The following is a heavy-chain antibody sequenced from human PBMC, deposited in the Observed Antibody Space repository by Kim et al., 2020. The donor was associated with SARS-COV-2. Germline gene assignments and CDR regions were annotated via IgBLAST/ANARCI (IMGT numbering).Heavy chain of an antibody. CDR3: ARFRVYCSSTSCYTMNYGMDV. J-gene: IGHJ6*02. Sequence: ASVKVSCKASGYTFTSYAMHWVRQAPGQRLEWMGWINAGNGNTKYSQKFQGRVTITRDTSASTAYMELSSLRSEDTAVYYCARFRVYCSSTSCYTMNYGMDVWGQGTTVTVSS. CDR1: GYTFTSYA. CDR2: INAGNGNT. D-gene: IGHD2-2*02. V-gene: IGHV1-3*01.